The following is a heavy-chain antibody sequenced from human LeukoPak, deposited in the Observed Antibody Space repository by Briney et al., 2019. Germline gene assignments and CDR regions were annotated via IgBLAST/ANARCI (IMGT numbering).Heavy chain of an antibody. J-gene: IGHJ6*02. Sequence: GGSLRLSCAASGFTFSSYAMHWVRQAPGKGLEWVAVISYDGSNKYYADSVKGRFTISRDNSKNTLYLQMNSLRAEDTAVYYCARDLEVRLIYDSLAHYGMDVWGQGTTVTVSS. D-gene: IGHD3-3*01. CDR3: ARDLEVRLIYDSLAHYGMDV. CDR1: GFTFSSYA. V-gene: IGHV3-30-3*01. CDR2: ISYDGSNK.